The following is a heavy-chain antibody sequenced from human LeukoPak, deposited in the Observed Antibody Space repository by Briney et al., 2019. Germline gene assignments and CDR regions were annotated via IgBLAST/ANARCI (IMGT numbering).Heavy chain of an antibody. V-gene: IGHV4-39*07. D-gene: IGHD3-9*01. CDR2: IYYSGST. CDR1: GGSISSSSYY. Sequence: RTSETPSLTCTVSGGSISSSSYYWGWIRQPPGKGLEWIGSIYYSGSTYYNPSLKSRVTISVDTSKNQFSLKLSSVTAADTAVYYCARDTDFDWSPAWADIWGQGTMVTVSS. J-gene: IGHJ3*02. CDR3: ARDTDFDWSPAWADI.